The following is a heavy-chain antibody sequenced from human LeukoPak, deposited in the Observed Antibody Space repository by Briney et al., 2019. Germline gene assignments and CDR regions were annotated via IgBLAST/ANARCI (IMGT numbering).Heavy chain of an antibody. D-gene: IGHD6-19*01. CDR3: AKDFLDVTVAGTPDQ. Sequence: GGSLRLSCAASGFTFNKYGIHWVRQAPGKGLEWVSFIRYDGGKTYYTASVKGRFSISRDNANNTVDLQMNSLRPEDTAVYYCAKDFLDVTVAGTPDQWGQGTLVIASS. CDR2: IRYDGGKT. V-gene: IGHV3-30*02. CDR1: GFTFNKYG. J-gene: IGHJ4*02.